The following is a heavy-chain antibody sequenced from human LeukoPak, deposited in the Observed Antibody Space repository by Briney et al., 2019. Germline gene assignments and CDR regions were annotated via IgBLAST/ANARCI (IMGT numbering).Heavy chain of an antibody. Sequence: SETLSLTCAAYGGSFSGYYWSWIRQPPGKGLEWIGEINHSGSTNYNPSLKSRVTIPVDTSKNQFSLKLSSVTAADTAVCYCARGRQYCSGGSCYSWFDYWGQGTLVTVSS. V-gene: IGHV4-34*01. CDR1: GGSFSGYY. CDR2: INHSGST. D-gene: IGHD2-15*01. J-gene: IGHJ5*01. CDR3: ARGRQYCSGGSCYSWFDY.